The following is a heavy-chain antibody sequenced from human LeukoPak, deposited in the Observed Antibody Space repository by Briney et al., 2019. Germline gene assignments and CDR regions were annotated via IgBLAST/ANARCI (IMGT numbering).Heavy chain of an antibody. V-gene: IGHV3-74*01. J-gene: IGHJ4*02. CDR2: IYTDGSYT. Sequence: GGSLRLSWAASGFVFSSYWMHWVRQAPGKGLVWVSRIYTDGSYTNYADSVKGRFTISRDNAKNTLSLHMNSLRAEDMAVYYCAIGDDESLDHWGQGTLVTVSS. D-gene: IGHD3-16*01. CDR3: AIGDDESLDH. CDR1: GFVFSSYW.